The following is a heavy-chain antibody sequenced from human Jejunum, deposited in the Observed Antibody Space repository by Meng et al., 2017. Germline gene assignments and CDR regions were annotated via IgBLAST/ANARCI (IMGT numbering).Heavy chain of an antibody. CDR2: IYSDGST. D-gene: IGHD1-26*01. V-gene: IGHV3-53*01. CDR1: GFSVSSNY. CDR3: ARVKVGFDY. Sequence: GGSLRLSCAASGFSVSSNYMTWVRQAPGKGLECVSVIYSDGSTYYADSVKGRFTVSRDNSKNTLYVQMNSLRAEDTAVYFCARVKVGFDYWGQGTLVTVSS. J-gene: IGHJ4*02.